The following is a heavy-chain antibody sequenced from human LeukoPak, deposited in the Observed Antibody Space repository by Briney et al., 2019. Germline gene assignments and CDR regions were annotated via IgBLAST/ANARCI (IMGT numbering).Heavy chain of an antibody. CDR2: INPNSGGT. Sequence: ASVKVSCKAPGYTFTGYYMHWVRQAPGQGLEWMGWINPNSGGTNYAQKFQGRVTMTRGTSISTAYMELSRLRSDDTAVYYCARGLGYSSDHFDYWGQGTLVTVSS. J-gene: IGHJ4*02. V-gene: IGHV1-2*02. D-gene: IGHD6-19*01. CDR3: ARGLGYSSDHFDY. CDR1: GYTFTGYY.